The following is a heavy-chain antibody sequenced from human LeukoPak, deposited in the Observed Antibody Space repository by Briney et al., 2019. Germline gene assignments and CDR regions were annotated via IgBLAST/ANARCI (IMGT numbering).Heavy chain of an antibody. CDR3: ARGEGYSSTWYQPHFDY. CDR1: GGYISSSNW. J-gene: IGHJ4*02. D-gene: IGHD6-13*01. Sequence: SGTLSLTCAVCGGYISSSNWWSWVRRAPGEGLEWIGEIFHSGSTKYNPSLKSRVTISVDKSKNQISLKLSSVTAADTAVYYCARGEGYSSTWYQPHFDYWGQGILVTVSS. V-gene: IGHV4-4*02. CDR2: IFHSGST.